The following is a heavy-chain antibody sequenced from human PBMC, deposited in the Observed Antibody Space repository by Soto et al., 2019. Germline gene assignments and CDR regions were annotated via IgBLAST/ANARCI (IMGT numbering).Heavy chain of an antibody. J-gene: IGHJ4*02. Sequence: QVQLQESGPGLVKPSQTLSLTCTVSGGSISSGAYYWSWIRQPPGKGLESIGFFYYSGSTYYNPSLKSRVTISVDTSKNQFSLKLTSVTAADTAVYYCARETSRFSSDYFDYWGQGTLVTVSS. D-gene: IGHD3-3*01. CDR2: FYYSGST. CDR1: GGSISSGAYY. V-gene: IGHV4-30-4*01. CDR3: ARETSRFSSDYFDY.